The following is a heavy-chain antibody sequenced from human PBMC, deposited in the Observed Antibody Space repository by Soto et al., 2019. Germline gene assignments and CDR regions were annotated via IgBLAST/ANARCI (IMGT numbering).Heavy chain of an antibody. Sequence: PGESLTISCRSSGDSFTRYWIGWVRQMPGKGLEWMGIIYPGDSDTRYSPSFQGQVTISADKSISTAYLQWSSLKASDTAMYYCARHLEVTTFDYWGQGTLVTAPQ. CDR3: ARHLEVTTFDY. J-gene: IGHJ4*02. V-gene: IGHV5-51*01. CDR2: IYPGDSDT. D-gene: IGHD4-17*01. CDR1: GDSFTRYW.